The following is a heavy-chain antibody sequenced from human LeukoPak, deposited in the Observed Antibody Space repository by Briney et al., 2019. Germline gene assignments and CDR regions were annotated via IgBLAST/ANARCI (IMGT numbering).Heavy chain of an antibody. Sequence: SETLSLTCSVSGGSISSYYWSWIRQPPGKGLEWIGYIYSSGSTNYNPSLTSRVTISVDTSKNQFSLKLSSVTAADTAMYYCARHSTRGGDFDYWGQGTLVTLSS. J-gene: IGHJ4*02. CDR2: IYSSGST. CDR3: ARHSTRGGDFDY. CDR1: GGSISSYY. V-gene: IGHV4-59*08. D-gene: IGHD2-21*01.